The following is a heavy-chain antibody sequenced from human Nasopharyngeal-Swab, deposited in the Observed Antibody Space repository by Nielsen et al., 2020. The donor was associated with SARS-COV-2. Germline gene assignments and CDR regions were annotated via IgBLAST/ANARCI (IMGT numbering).Heavy chain of an antibody. CDR1: GGSFSDYN. CDR2: IYHSGRT. V-gene: IGHV4-34*01. CDR3: ARGAPGY. J-gene: IGHJ4*01. Sequence: ETRSLTCAVSGGSFSDYNWSWIRKPPGKGLEWIGNIYHSGRTNYNPSLKSRLAISIETSRKQFSLKLSSVTAADTAVYYCARGAPGYWGQGTLVTVSS.